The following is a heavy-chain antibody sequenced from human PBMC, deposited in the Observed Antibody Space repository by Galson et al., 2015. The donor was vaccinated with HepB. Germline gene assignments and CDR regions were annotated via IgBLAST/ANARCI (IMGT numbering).Heavy chain of an antibody. D-gene: IGHD3-16*01. Sequence: SLRLSCAASGFTFSTYAMSWVRQAPGKGLEWVSAISDNGRSTYYADSVKGRFTISRDNSKNTLYLQMNSLRVEDTAVYYCAKALPGLDDAFDIWGQGTMVTVSS. V-gene: IGHV3-23*01. CDR2: ISDNGRST. J-gene: IGHJ3*02. CDR3: AKALPGLDDAFDI. CDR1: GFTFSTYA.